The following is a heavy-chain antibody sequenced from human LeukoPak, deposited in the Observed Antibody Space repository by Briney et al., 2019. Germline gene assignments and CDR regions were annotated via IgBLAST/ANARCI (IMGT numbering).Heavy chain of an antibody. CDR1: VYTFSSYH. V-gene: IGHV1-18*01. CDR3: ARDFATWYFDY. D-gene: IGHD2-15*01. Sequence: GASVKVSCKASVYTFSSYHVSWVRPAPGQGLEWMGWISTYDGNTNYAQIFQGRVAMTTDTSTSTAYMELRSLRSDDTAVYYCARDFATWYFDYWGQGTLVTVSS. J-gene: IGHJ4*02. CDR2: ISTYDGNT.